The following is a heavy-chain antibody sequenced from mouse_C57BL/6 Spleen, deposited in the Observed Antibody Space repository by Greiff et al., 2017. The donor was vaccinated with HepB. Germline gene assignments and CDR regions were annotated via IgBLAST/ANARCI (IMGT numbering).Heavy chain of an antibody. J-gene: IGHJ2*01. CDR2: INPSSGYT. Sequence: VQGVESGAELARPGASVKMSCKASGYTFTSYTMHWVKQRPGQGLEWIGYINPSSGYTKYNQKFKDKATLTADKSSSTAYMQLSSLTSEDSAVYYCARDKEDFDYWGQGTTLTVSS. V-gene: IGHV1-4*01. CDR3: ARDKEDFDY. CDR1: GYTFTSYT.